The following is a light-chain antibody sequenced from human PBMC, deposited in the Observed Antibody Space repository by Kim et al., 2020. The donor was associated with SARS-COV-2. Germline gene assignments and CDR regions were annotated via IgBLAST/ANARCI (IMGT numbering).Light chain of an antibody. J-gene: IGKJ1*01. CDR2: AAS. Sequence: IQMTQSPPSLSASVGDRVTITCRASQSISRSLSWYQQKPGKAPNLLMYAASSLQSGVPSRFTGSGPGTDFTLTISSLQSEDFATYYCHQTYSIPWTFGQGTKVDIK. CDR3: HQTYSIPWT. V-gene: IGKV1-39*01. CDR1: QSISRS.